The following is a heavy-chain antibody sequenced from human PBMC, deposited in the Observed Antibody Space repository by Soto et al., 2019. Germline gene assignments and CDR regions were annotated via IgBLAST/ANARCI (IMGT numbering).Heavy chain of an antibody. D-gene: IGHD6-19*01. Sequence: GGSLRLSCVASGFTFSSSFMGWVRQAPGKGLEWVANINQDGGGTYYVDSVQGRFTISRDNAKDSLYLQMNSLRGEDTAVYYCARYFRGSGRYFFDYWGQGTLVTVSS. CDR1: GFTFSSSF. CDR2: INQDGGGT. CDR3: ARYFRGSGRYFFDY. J-gene: IGHJ4*02. V-gene: IGHV3-7*03.